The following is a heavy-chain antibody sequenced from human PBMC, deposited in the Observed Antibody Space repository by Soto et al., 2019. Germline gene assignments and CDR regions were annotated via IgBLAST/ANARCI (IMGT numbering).Heavy chain of an antibody. CDR1: GGSSSSYY. J-gene: IGHJ4*02. CDR3: AREKSTESGSKFDH. V-gene: IGHV4-59*01. D-gene: IGHD6-25*01. CDR2: IYSSGQT. Sequence: QVHLQESGPGLVKPSETLSLTCTVSGGSSSSYYWSWLRQPPGKGLEWIGYIYSSGQTNYNPSLKSRVTISLDTSKNQFSLNLRSVTAADTAVYYCAREKSTESGSKFDHWGQGILVTVSP.